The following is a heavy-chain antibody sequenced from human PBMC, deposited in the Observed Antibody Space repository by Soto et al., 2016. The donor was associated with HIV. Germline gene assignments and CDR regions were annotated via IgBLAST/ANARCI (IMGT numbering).Heavy chain of an antibody. CDR1: GFTFNDHG. CDR3: ARRISMVQGRGYYFDY. D-gene: IGHD3-10*01. V-gene: IGHV3-20*04. J-gene: IGHJ4*02. CDR2: INWSGEDT. Sequence: EVQLVESGGGVVRPGGSLRLSCAASGFTFNDHGMSWVRQVPGKGLEWVAGINWSGEDTGYADSLKGRFTISRDNAKNSLYLQMNSLRAEDTALYYCARRISMVQGRGYYFDYWGQGTLVTVSS.